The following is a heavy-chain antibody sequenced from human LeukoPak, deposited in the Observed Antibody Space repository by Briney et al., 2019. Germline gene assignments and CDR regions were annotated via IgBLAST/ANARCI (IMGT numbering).Heavy chain of an antibody. CDR3: ARGGTSSWYFVFDY. V-gene: IGHV3-33*01. D-gene: IGHD6-13*01. CDR1: GYRFSNHG. CDR2: IWYDGSTT. J-gene: IGHJ4*02. Sequence: PGGSLRLSCAASGYRFSNHGMHWVRQAPGKGLEWVAVIWYDGSTTYYADSVKGRFTISRDNFKNTLYLQMKSLTAEDTAVYYCARGGTSSWYFVFDYWGQGVLVTVSS.